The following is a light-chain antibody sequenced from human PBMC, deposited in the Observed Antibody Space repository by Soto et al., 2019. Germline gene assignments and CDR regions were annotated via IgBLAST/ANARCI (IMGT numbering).Light chain of an antibody. Sequence: QSALTQPPSSSGSPGQSVTISCTGRSIDVGGYNYVSWYQQHPGKAPKLMIYEVSKRPSGVPDRFSGSKSGNTASLTVSGLQAEDDADYYCSSYAGSNSVVFGGGTKLTVL. V-gene: IGLV2-8*01. CDR3: SSYAGSNSVV. CDR1: SIDVGGYNY. J-gene: IGLJ2*01. CDR2: EVS.